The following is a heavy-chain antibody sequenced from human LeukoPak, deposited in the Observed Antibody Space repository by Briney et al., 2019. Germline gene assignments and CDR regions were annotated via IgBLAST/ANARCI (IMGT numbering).Heavy chain of an antibody. CDR2: IYHTGNT. Sequence: SSETLSLTCAVSDYSISSDSYWGWLRKPPGKGLEWIGDIYHTGNTYYNPSLRSRVTISVDTSKNQFSLKVRSVTAADTAVYYCARSYSGWQGYNNWFDPWGQGTLVSVSS. V-gene: IGHV4-38-2*01. J-gene: IGHJ5*02. CDR1: DYSISSDSY. D-gene: IGHD6-19*01. CDR3: ARSYSGWQGYNNWFDP.